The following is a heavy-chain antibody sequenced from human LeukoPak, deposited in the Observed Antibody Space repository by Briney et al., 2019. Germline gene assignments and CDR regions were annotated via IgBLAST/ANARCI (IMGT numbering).Heavy chain of an antibody. CDR3: ARVPLGYSSSWYSPYMDV. D-gene: IGHD6-13*01. V-gene: IGHV3-48*01. J-gene: IGHJ6*03. Sequence: GGSLRLSCAASGFTFSSYSMNWVRQAPGKGLEWVSYISSSSSTIYYADSVKGRFTISRDNAKNSLYLQMNSLRAEDTAVYYCARVPLGYSSSWYSPYMDVWGKGTTVTVSS. CDR1: GFTFSSYS. CDR2: ISSSSSTI.